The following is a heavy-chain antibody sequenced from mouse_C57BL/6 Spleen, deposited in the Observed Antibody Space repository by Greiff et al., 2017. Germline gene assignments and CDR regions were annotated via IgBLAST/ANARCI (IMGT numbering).Heavy chain of an antibody. J-gene: IGHJ4*01. CDR2: IYPRSGNT. CDR1: GYTFTSYG. Sequence: VQLQQSGAELARPGASVKLSCKASGYTFTSYGISWVKHRTGQGLEWIGEIYPRSGNTYYNEKFKGKATLTADKSSSTAYMELRSLTSEDSAVYFCARSKNSNYGGDYWGQGTSVTVSS. CDR3: ARSKNSNYGGDY. D-gene: IGHD2-5*01. V-gene: IGHV1-81*01.